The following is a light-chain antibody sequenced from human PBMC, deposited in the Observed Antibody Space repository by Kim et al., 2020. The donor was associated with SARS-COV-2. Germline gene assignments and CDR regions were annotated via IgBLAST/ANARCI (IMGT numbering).Light chain of an antibody. J-gene: IGLJ1*01. V-gene: IGLV3-19*01. CDR1: SLRSYY. CDR3: NSRDSRGNPYV. Sequence: SYELTQDPTVSVALGQTVRITCQGDSLRSYYASWYQQKPGQAPVLVIFGKNNRPSGIPDRFSGSSSGNTASLTITGAQAEDEADYYCNSRDSRGNPYVFG. CDR2: GKN.